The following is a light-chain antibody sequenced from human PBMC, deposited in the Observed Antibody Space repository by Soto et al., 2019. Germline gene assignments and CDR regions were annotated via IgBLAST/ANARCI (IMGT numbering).Light chain of an antibody. CDR2: DAS. V-gene: IGKV1-5*01. Sequence: EIQMTQSPSTLSASLGKKETITCRASQRVSTRWAWYQQKQGKAPKLLIYDASSLQTGVPSRFSGSGSGAEFTLTIFSLQPDDFATYYCQQYQSYSETFGHGTKVDIK. CDR1: QRVSTR. J-gene: IGKJ3*01. CDR3: QQYQSYSET.